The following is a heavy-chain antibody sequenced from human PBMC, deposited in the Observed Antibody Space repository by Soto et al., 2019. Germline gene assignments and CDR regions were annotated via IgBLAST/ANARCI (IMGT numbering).Heavy chain of an antibody. CDR3: ARAIEGYCSGGSCYGMDV. D-gene: IGHD2-15*01. J-gene: IGHJ6*02. CDR2: INHSGST. CDR1: GGSFSGYY. V-gene: IGHV4-34*01. Sequence: SETLSLTCAVYGGSFSGYYWSWIRQPPGKGLEWIGEINHSGSTNYNPSLKSRVTISVDTSKNQFSLILSSVTAADTAVYYCARAIEGYCSGGSCYGMDVWGQGTTVTVSS.